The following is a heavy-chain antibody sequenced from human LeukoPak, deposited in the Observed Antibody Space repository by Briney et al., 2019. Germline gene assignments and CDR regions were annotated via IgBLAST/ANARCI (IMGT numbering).Heavy chain of an antibody. CDR1: GGSIKSHF. Sequence: SETLSLTCIVSGGSIKSHFWSWVRQPPGKRLEWIGYIFHSGSTNYNPSLKSRVTISVDTSKNQFSLRLTSVTAADTAVYYCARDDYGGNDAFDIWGQGTMVTVSS. CDR2: IFHSGST. J-gene: IGHJ3*02. D-gene: IGHD4-23*01. V-gene: IGHV4-59*11. CDR3: ARDDYGGNDAFDI.